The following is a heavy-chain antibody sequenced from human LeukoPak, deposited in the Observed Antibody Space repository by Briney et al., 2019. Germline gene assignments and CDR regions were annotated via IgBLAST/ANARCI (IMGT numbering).Heavy chain of an antibody. CDR3: ARVEVVIATDLDV. CDR1: GFTFSSYA. CDR2: ISSSGSTI. J-gene: IGHJ6*04. V-gene: IGHV3-48*04. Sequence: TGGSLRLSCAASGFTFSSYAMSWVRQAPGKGLEWVSYISSSGSTIYYADSVKGRFTISRDNAKNSLYLQMNSLRAEDTAVYYCARVEVVIATDLDVWGKGTTVTVSS. D-gene: IGHD2-21*01.